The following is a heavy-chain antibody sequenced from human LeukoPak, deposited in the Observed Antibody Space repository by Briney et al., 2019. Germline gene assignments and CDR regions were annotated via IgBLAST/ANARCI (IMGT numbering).Heavy chain of an antibody. CDR1: GFTLSNYA. D-gene: IGHD3-22*01. V-gene: IGHV3-30*04. J-gene: IGHJ4*02. CDR3: ARNYYYDSGGYFLHPDY. Sequence: GGSLRLSCTASGFTLSNYAMHWVRQAPGKGLEWVAVISYDGSNKYYADSVKGRFTISRDNSKNTLYLQMNSLRAEDTAVYYCARNYYYDSGGYFLHPDYWSQGTLVTVSS. CDR2: ISYDGSNK.